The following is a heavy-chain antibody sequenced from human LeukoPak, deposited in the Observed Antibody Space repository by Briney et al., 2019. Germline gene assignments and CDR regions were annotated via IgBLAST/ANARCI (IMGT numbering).Heavy chain of an antibody. CDR3: ARHAEYNSGWHFYLDH. V-gene: IGHV4-39*01. CDR2: VHNVGST. J-gene: IGHJ4*02. D-gene: IGHD6-19*01. CDR1: GVSTTNGIYY. Sequence: SETLSLTCTVSGVSTTNGIYYWAWIRQSPGEGLEWIGSVHNVGSTYYTLSLRSRVTMSIDTSKNQFSLRLNSVTAADTAVYYCARHAEYNSGWHFYLDHWGQGILVTVSS.